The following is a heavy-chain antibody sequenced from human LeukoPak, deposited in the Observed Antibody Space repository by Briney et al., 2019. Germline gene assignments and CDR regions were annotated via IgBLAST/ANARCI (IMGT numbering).Heavy chain of an antibody. CDR2: IYPGDSST. CDR1: GYAFSNYW. Sequence: GESLKISCQGSGYAFSNYWIGWVRQMPGKGLEWVGIIYPGDSSTRYSPSFQGQVTISADKSTHTAYLHWSSLRVSDTAVYYCARHEGPRRTWSISRPRQYNYMDVWGKGTTVTVSS. J-gene: IGHJ6*03. CDR3: ARHEGPRRTWSISRPRQYNYMDV. V-gene: IGHV5-51*01. D-gene: IGHD3-3*02.